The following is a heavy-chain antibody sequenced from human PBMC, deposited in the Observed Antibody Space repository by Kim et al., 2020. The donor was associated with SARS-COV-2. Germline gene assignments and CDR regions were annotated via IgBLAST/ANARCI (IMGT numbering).Heavy chain of an antibody. Sequence: GGSLRLSCAASGFTVSSNYMSWVRQAPGKGLEWVSVIYSGGSTYYADSVKGRFTISRHNSKNTLYLQMNSLRAEDTAVYYCARDPPGYDILTGYYPGGMDVWCQGTTFTVSS. CDR2: IYSGGST. J-gene: IGHJ6*02. V-gene: IGHV3-53*04. CDR3: ARDPPGYDILTGYYPGGMDV. CDR1: GFTVSSNY. D-gene: IGHD3-9*01.